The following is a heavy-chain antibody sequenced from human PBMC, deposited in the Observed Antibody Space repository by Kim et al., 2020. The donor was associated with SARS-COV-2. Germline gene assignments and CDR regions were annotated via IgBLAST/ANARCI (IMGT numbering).Heavy chain of an antibody. CDR3: ARDLPQQLPDYGDYYGMDV. CDR2: ISSSSSTI. CDR1: GFTFSSYS. Sequence: GSLRLSCAASGFTFSSYSMNWVRQAPGKGLEWVSYISSSSSTIYYADSVKGRFTISRDNAKNSLYLQMNSLRAEDTAVYYCARDLPQQLPDYGDYYGMDVWGQGTTVTVSS. J-gene: IGHJ6*02. V-gene: IGHV3-48*01. D-gene: IGHD4-17*01.